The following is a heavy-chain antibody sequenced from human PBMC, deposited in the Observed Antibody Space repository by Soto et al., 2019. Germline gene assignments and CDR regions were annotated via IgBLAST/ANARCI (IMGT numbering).Heavy chain of an antibody. CDR2: IIPICATA. V-gene: IGHV1-69*13. CDR3: ARSVSFRYQLLKRGMDV. J-gene: IGHJ6*02. CDR1: GGTFSIYA. D-gene: IGHD2-2*01. Sequence: SVKVSCKASGGTFSIYAISWVRQAPGQGLEWMGGIIPICATANYAQKFQGRIMITVDESTATAYMYLSSVRSEDTAVYYCARSVSFRYQLLKRGMDVWGQGTTVTVSS.